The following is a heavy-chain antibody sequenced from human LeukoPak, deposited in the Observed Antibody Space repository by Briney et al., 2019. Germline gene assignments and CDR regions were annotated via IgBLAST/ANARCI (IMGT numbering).Heavy chain of an antibody. V-gene: IGHV3-23*01. D-gene: IGHD3-22*01. Sequence: GGSLRLSCAASGFTFSSYAMSWVRQAPGKGLEWVSAISGSGGSTYYADSVKGRFTISRDNSKNTLYLQMNSLKTEDTAVYYCTRGYYDSSGYPDYWGQGTLVTVSS. CDR2: ISGSGGST. CDR3: TRGYYDSSGYPDY. CDR1: GFTFSSYA. J-gene: IGHJ4*02.